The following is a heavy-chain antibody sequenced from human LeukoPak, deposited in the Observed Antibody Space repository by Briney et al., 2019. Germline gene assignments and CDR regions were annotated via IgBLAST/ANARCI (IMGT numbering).Heavy chain of an antibody. CDR3: AGSSSSNYYYGMDV. J-gene: IGHJ6*02. Sequence: SETLSLTCTVSGGSISSYYWSWIRQPPGKGLEWIGYIYYSGSTKYNPSLKSRVTISLGTSKNQFSLKLSSVTAADTAVYYCAGSSSSNYYYGMDVWGQGTTVTVSS. D-gene: IGHD6-6*01. CDR2: IYYSGST. V-gene: IGHV4-59*01. CDR1: GGSISSYY.